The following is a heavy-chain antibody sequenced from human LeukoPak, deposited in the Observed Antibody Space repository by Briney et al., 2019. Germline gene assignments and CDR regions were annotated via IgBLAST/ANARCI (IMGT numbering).Heavy chain of an antibody. Sequence: GRSLRLSCAASGFTFSSYGMHWVRQAPGKGLEWVAVISYDGSNKYYADSVKDRFTISRDNSKNTLYLQMNSLRAEDTAVYYCAKEVKDCSSTSCYYYYGMDVWGKGTTVTVSS. J-gene: IGHJ6*04. D-gene: IGHD2-2*01. V-gene: IGHV3-30*18. CDR1: GFTFSSYG. CDR3: AKEVKDCSSTSCYYYYGMDV. CDR2: ISYDGSNK.